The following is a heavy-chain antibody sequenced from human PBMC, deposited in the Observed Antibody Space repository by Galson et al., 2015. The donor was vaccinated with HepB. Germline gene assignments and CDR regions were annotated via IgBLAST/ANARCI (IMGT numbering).Heavy chain of an antibody. V-gene: IGHV3-11*05. CDR2: ISSSSSYT. D-gene: IGHD3-22*01. Sequence: LRLSCAASGFTFSDYYMSWIRQAPGKGLEWVSYISSSSSYTNYADSVKGRFTISRDNAKNSLYLQMNSLRAGDTAVYYCAREWGYYDSSGYKVYAFDIWGQGTMVTVSS. J-gene: IGHJ3*02. CDR3: AREWGYYDSSGYKVYAFDI. CDR1: GFTFSDYY.